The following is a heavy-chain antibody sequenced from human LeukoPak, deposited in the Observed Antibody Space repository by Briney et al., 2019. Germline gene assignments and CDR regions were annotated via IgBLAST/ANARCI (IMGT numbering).Heavy chain of an antibody. CDR1: GGSLSSYY. D-gene: IGHD6-13*01. Sequence: SETLSLTCTVSGGSLSSYYFSWIRQSPGKGLEWIAYINYSGSASYNPSLKSRVTMSVDTSKNQFSLKLTSVTAADTALYYCARDRHSSTPYGMDVWGQGTTVTVSS. V-gene: IGHV4-59*12. J-gene: IGHJ6*02. CDR3: ARDRHSSTPYGMDV. CDR2: INYSGSA.